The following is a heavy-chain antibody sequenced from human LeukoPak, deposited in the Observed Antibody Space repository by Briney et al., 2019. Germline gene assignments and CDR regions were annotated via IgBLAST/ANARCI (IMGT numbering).Heavy chain of an antibody. CDR2: ISSSGNTI. Sequence: GGSLRLSCAASGFTFSDYYMNWIRQAPGKGLEWVSYISSSGNTIYYADSVKGRFTISRDNAKNSLYLQMNSLRAEDTAVYYCARDPNYLDAFDIWGQGTMVTVSS. J-gene: IGHJ3*02. V-gene: IGHV3-11*04. D-gene: IGHD1-7*01. CDR3: ARDPNYLDAFDI. CDR1: GFTFSDYY.